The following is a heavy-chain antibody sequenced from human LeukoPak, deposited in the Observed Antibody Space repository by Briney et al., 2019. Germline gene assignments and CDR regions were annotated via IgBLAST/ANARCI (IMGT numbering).Heavy chain of an antibody. D-gene: IGHD6-6*01. J-gene: IGHJ4*02. CDR2: IYYSGST. CDR1: GGSISSSSYY. V-gene: IGHV4-39*01. Sequence: PSETLSLTCTVSGGSISSSSYYWGWIRQPPGKGLEWIGSIYYSGSTYYNPSLKSRVTISVDTSKNQFSLKLSSVTATDTAVYYCARGVGRAARSPPLYFDYWGQGTLVTVSS. CDR3: ARGVGRAARSPPLYFDY.